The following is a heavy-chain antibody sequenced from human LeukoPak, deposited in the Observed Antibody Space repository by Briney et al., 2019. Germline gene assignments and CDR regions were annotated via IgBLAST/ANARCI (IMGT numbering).Heavy chain of an antibody. D-gene: IGHD6-13*01. CDR1: GGSISSYY. J-gene: IGHJ4*02. V-gene: IGHV4-59*01. CDR2: IYYSGST. Sequence: PSETLSLTCTVSGGSISSYYWSWIRQPPGKGLEWIGYIYYSGSTNYNPSLKSRVTISVDTSKNQFSLKLSSVTAADTAVYYCARSLRGGAAGPWGQGTLVTVSS. CDR3: ARSLRGGAAGP.